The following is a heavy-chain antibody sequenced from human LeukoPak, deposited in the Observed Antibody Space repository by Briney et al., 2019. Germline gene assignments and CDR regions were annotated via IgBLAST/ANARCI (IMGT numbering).Heavy chain of an antibody. Sequence: PSETLSLTCTVSGGSISSYYWSWIRQPPGKGLEWIGYIYYSGSTNYNPSLKSRVTISVDTSKNQFSLKLSSVTAADTAVYYCARGYDSSGYHDYDMDVWGQGTTVTVSS. J-gene: IGHJ6*02. CDR2: IYYSGST. CDR3: ARGYDSSGYHDYDMDV. V-gene: IGHV4-59*08. D-gene: IGHD3-22*01. CDR1: GGSISSYY.